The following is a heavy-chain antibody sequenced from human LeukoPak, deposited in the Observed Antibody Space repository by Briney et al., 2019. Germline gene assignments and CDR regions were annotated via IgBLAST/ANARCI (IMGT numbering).Heavy chain of an antibody. Sequence: ASVKVSCKASGYTFTSYGISWVRQAPGQGLEWMGGIIPIFGTANYAQKFQGRVTITADESTSTAYMELSSLRSEDTAVYYCARSYLGYSSGWYGNYFDYWGQGTLATVSS. CDR1: GYTFTSYG. J-gene: IGHJ4*02. CDR2: IIPIFGTA. CDR3: ARSYLGYSSGWYGNYFDY. D-gene: IGHD6-19*01. V-gene: IGHV1-69*13.